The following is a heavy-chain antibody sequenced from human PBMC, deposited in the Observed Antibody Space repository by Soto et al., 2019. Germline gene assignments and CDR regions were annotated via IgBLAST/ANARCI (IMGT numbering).Heavy chain of an antibody. CDR1: GGSISSGDYY. CDR3: ARYQKGPFDY. J-gene: IGHJ4*02. Sequence: SETLSLTCTVSGGSISSGDYYWSWIRQPPGRGLEWIGYIYYTGSTYYNPSLKSRLTISVDTSKNQFSLKLTSVTAADTAVYFCARYQKGPFDYWGQGTLVTVSS. V-gene: IGHV4-30-4*01. CDR2: IYYTGST. D-gene: IGHD2-2*01.